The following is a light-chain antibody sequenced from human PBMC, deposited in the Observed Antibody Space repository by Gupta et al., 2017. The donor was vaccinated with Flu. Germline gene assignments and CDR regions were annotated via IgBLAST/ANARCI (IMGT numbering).Light chain of an antibody. CDR3: HVWDAISDCWV. J-gene: IGLJ3*02. CDR2: DDI. Sequence: SYVLTQPPSVSVAPGQTARISVGVNNIGSKSVHWCQKKPGQAPVLVVYDDIDRPSGIPELLSGSNSGNTATLTISRVEVGDEADYYFHVWDAISDCWVFGGGTKLTVL. CDR1: NIGSKS. V-gene: IGLV3-21*02.